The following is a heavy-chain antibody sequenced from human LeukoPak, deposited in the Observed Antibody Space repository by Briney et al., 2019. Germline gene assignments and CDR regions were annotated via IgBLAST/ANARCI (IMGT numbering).Heavy chain of an antibody. CDR3: ARDPFDGSSGYWY. D-gene: IGHD3-22*01. CDR1: GFTVSSNH. J-gene: IGHJ4*02. CDR2: IYSGGST. Sequence: PGGSLRLSCVASGFTVSSNHMSWVRQAPGKGLEWVSVIYSGGSTYYADSVKGRFTISRDNSKNTLYLQMNSLRAEDTAVYYCARDPFDGSSGYWYWGQGTLVTVSS. V-gene: IGHV3-53*01.